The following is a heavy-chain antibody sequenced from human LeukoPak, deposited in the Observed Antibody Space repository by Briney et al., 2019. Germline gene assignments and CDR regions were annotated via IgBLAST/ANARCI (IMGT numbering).Heavy chain of an antibody. D-gene: IGHD3-16*01. V-gene: IGHV3-23*01. CDR2: IADAGT. CDR3: ARNLGPFDV. Sequence: GGSLRLSCAASGFTFNDFAMTWVRQAPGKGLEWVSTIADAGTYYADSVKGRFIISRDNSKNMLDLQLNSLRADDTAMYYCARNLGPFDVRGHGTMVTVSS. J-gene: IGHJ3*01. CDR1: GFTFNDFA.